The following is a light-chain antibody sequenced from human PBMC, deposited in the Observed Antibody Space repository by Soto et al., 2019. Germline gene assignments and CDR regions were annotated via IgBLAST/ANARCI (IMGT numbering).Light chain of an antibody. CDR3: QHYNSYSQA. CDR2: KAS. Sequence: DLQMNPSPSTPSASVGDSGTLTCRASQSVSSWLAWYQQKPGKAPKLLIYKASTLKSGVPSRFSGSGSGTEFTLTISSLQPDDFATYYCQHYNSYSQAFGQGTKVDIK. V-gene: IGKV1-5*03. J-gene: IGKJ1*01. CDR1: QSVSSW.